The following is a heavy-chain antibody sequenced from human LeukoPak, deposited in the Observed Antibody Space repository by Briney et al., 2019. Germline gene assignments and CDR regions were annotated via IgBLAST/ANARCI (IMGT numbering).Heavy chain of an antibody. D-gene: IGHD1-26*01. Sequence: SETLSLTCTVSGGSISSYYWSWIRQPPGKGLEWIGYIYYSGSTNYNPSLKSRVTISVDTSKNQFSLKLSSVTAADTAVYYCARAASLVGATRRGAFDIWGQGTMVTVSS. J-gene: IGHJ3*02. CDR3: ARAASLVGATRRGAFDI. CDR1: GGSISSYY. V-gene: IGHV4-59*01. CDR2: IYYSGST.